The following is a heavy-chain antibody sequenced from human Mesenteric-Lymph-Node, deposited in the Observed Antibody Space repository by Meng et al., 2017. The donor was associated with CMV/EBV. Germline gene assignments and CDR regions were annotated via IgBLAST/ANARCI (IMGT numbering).Heavy chain of an antibody. D-gene: IGHD2-2*01. J-gene: IGHJ6*02. CDR3: ARDGQLGYGMDV. Sequence: ASVKVSCKASGGTFNNYAISWVRQAPGQGLEWMGWGSSFTGKTIYAQNFQGRVTMTADTSTTTVYMELRSLRSDDTAVYYCARDGQLGYGMDVWGQGTTVTVSS. CDR1: GGTFNNYA. V-gene: IGHV1-18*01. CDR2: GSSFTGKT.